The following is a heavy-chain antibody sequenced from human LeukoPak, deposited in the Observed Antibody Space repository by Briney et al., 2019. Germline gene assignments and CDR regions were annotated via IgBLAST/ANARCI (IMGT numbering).Heavy chain of an antibody. CDR1: GISFRSYG. J-gene: IGHJ4*02. D-gene: IGHD2-2*01. CDR3: ARDTVVVGGFDY. CDR2: IWYDASNK. V-gene: IGHV3-33*01. Sequence: PGGSLRLSCAASGISFRSYGMHWVRQAPGKGLEWVTFIWYDASNKYYAESVKGRFTISRDNAKNSLYLQMNSLRAEDTAVYYCARDTVVVGGFDYWGQGTLVTVSS.